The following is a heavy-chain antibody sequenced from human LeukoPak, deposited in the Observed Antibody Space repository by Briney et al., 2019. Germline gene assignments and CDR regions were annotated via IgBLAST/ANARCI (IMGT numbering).Heavy chain of an antibody. V-gene: IGHV4-59*01. CDR1: GGSISSYY. Sequence: SETLSLTCTVSGGSISSYYWNWIRQPPGKGLEWIGNIYYSGSTNYNPSLNSRVTISVDTSKNQFSLKLSSVTAADTALYYCARLMPSQSDAFDIWGQGTMVTVSS. D-gene: IGHD2-2*01. CDR2: IYYSGST. J-gene: IGHJ3*02. CDR3: ARLMPSQSDAFDI.